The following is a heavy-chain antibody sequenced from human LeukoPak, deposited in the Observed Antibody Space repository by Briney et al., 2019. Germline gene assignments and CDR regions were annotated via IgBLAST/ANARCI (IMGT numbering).Heavy chain of an antibody. Sequence: PSETLSLTCAVYGGSFSGYYWSWIRQPPGKGLEWIGEINHSGSTNYNPSLKSRVTISVDTSKNQFSLKLSSVTAADTAVYYCARDDCSGGSCYPRNWGQGTLVTVSS. D-gene: IGHD2-15*01. CDR3: ARDDCSGGSCYPRN. CDR1: GGSFSGYY. J-gene: IGHJ4*02. V-gene: IGHV4-34*01. CDR2: INHSGST.